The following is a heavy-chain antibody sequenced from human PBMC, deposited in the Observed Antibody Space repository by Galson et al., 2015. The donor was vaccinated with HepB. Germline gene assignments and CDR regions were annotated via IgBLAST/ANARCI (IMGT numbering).Heavy chain of an antibody. CDR3: AKYGTLTLPHYLDY. CDR1: GFTFSNYA. Sequence: SLRLSCAASGFTFSNYAMSWVRQTPGKGLEWVSSVFSGDSTYYTDSVKGRFTISRDNSKDTLYLQMNSLRAEDSAVYYCAKYGTLTLPHYLDYWGQGTLVTVSS. V-gene: IGHV3-23*01. J-gene: IGHJ4*02. D-gene: IGHD1-1*01. CDR2: VFSGDST.